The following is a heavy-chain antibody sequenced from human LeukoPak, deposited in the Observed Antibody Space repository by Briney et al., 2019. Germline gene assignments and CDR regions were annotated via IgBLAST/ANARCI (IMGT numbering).Heavy chain of an antibody. CDR1: GGSFSGYY. CDR3: ARVTLSSGYLYTFDY. Sequence: SETLSLTCAVYGGSFSGYYWSWIRQPPGKGLEWIGYIYYSGSTNYNPSLKSRVTISVDTSKNQFSLKLSSVTAADTAVYYCARVTLSSGYLYTFDYWGQGTLVTVSS. CDR2: IYYSGST. D-gene: IGHD3-22*01. V-gene: IGHV4-59*01. J-gene: IGHJ4*02.